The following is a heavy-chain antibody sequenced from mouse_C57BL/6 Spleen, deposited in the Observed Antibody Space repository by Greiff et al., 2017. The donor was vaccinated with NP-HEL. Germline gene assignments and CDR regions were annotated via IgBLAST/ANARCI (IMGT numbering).Heavy chain of an antibody. V-gene: IGHV1-50*01. CDR1: GYTFTSYW. D-gene: IGHD2-3*01. CDR3: VSMTAPSHYAMDY. Sequence: QVQLQQPGAELVKPGASVKLSCKASGYTFTSYWMQWVKQRPGQGLEWIGEIDPSDSYTNYNQKFKGKATLTVDTSSSTAYMQLSSLTSEDSAVYYCVSMTAPSHYAMDYWGQGTSVTVSS. J-gene: IGHJ4*01. CDR2: IDPSDSYT.